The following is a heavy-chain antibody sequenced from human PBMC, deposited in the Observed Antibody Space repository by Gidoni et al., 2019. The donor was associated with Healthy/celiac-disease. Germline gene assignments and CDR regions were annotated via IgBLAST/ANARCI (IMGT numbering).Heavy chain of an antibody. D-gene: IGHD6-6*01. V-gene: IGHV4-38-2*02. CDR2: IYHSGST. Sequence: VQLQASGPGLVKPSETLSLTRAVSGYSISSGYYWGWLRQPPGKGLEWIGSIYHSGSTYYNPSLKSRVTISVDTSKNQFSLKLSSVTAADTAVYYCARDVGLSSIAARWGQGTLVTVSS. J-gene: IGHJ4*02. CDR1: GYSISSGYY. CDR3: ARDVGLSSIAAR.